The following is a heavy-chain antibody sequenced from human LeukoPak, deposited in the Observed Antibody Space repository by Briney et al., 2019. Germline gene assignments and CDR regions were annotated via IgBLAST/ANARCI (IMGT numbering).Heavy chain of an antibody. CDR3: ARRAYSGYEFDY. CDR1: GYSFTTYW. J-gene: IGHJ4*02. Sequence: GESLKISCKGSGYSFTTYWLAWVRQMPGKGPEWMGIIYPGDSDIRYSPSFQGQVTISVDKSISTAYLQWSSLKASDTAMYYCARRAYSGYEFDYWGQGTLVTVSS. CDR2: IYPGDSDI. D-gene: IGHD5-12*01. V-gene: IGHV5-51*01.